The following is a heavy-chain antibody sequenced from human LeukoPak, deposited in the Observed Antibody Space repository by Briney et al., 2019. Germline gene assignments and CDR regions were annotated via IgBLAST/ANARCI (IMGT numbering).Heavy chain of an antibody. D-gene: IGHD3-22*01. Sequence: GGSLRLSCAASGFTFSSYWMHWVRQAPGKGLVWVSRIKSDGKTNYADSVKGRFTISRDNAKNTVSLQMNSLRAEDTGVYYCARAPSEIGGYYPEYLRHWGQGTLVTVSS. CDR3: ARAPSEIGGYYPEYLRH. J-gene: IGHJ1*01. V-gene: IGHV3-74*01. CDR1: GFTFSSYW. CDR2: IKSDGKT.